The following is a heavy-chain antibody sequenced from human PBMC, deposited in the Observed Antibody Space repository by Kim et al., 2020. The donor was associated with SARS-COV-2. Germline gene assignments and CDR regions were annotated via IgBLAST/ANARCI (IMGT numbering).Heavy chain of an antibody. Sequence: GGSLRLSCAASGFTFGDYAMHWVRQAPGKGLEWVSGISWNSGSIGYADSVKGRFTISRDNAKNSLYLQMKSLRAEDTALYYCAKDLGYQLLWGWFDPWGQGTLVTVSS. V-gene: IGHV3-9*01. D-gene: IGHD2-2*01. J-gene: IGHJ5*02. CDR3: AKDLGYQLLWGWFDP. CDR1: GFTFGDYA. CDR2: ISWNSGSI.